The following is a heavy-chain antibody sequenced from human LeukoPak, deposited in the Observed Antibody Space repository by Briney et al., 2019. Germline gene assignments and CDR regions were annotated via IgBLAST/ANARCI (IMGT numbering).Heavy chain of an antibody. CDR2: INAGNGNT. V-gene: IGHV1-3*01. Sequence: GASVKVSCKASGYTFTSYAMHWVRQAPGQRLEWMGWINAGNGNTKYSQKFQGRVTITRDTSASTAYMELSSLRSEDTAVYYCARGYGSGSSSDAFDIWGQGTMVTVSS. D-gene: IGHD3-10*01. J-gene: IGHJ3*02. CDR3: ARGYGSGSSSDAFDI. CDR1: GYTFTSYA.